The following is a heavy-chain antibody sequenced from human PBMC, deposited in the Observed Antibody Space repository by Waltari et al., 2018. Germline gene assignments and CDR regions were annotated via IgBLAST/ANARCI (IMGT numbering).Heavy chain of an antibody. CDR2: IYYSGST. V-gene: IGHV4-39*01. D-gene: IGHD2-8*01. J-gene: IGHJ2*01. CDR3: ARHPAMTIMLWYFDL. CDR1: SISSSSYY. Sequence: SISSSSYYWGWIRQPPGKGLEWIGSIYYSGSTYYNPSLKSRVTISVDTSKNQFSLKLSSVTAADTAVYYCARHPAMTIMLWYFDLWGRGTLVTVSS.